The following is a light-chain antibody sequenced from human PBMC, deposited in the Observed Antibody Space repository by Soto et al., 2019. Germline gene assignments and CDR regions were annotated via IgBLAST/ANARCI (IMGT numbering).Light chain of an antibody. J-gene: IGKJ4*01. CDR3: QQSYSTPLA. CDR1: QTISSW. CDR2: AAS. Sequence: DIKMNQSPSTLSGSVGDGVTITSRASQTISSWLAWYQQKPGKAPKLLIYAASSLQSGVPSRFSGSGSGTDFTLTISSLQPEDFATYYCQQSYSTPLAFGGGTKVDIK. V-gene: IGKV1-39*01.